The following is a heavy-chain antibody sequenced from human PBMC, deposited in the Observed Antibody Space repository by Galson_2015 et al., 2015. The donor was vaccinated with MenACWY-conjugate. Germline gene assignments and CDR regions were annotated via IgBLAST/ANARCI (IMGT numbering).Heavy chain of an antibody. J-gene: IGHJ4*02. D-gene: IGHD6-19*01. V-gene: IGHV4-38-2*02. CDR2: IYHTGST. CDR3: ARGGGIAVAGD. Sequence: ATLSLTCTVSGSSFSSGWYWAWLRPPPGKGLEWIASIYHTGSTYYNPSLKSRVSISKKTSNNQFSLNLNSVTAADTAMYYCARGGGIAVAGDWGQGTLVTVSS. CDR1: GSSFSSGWY.